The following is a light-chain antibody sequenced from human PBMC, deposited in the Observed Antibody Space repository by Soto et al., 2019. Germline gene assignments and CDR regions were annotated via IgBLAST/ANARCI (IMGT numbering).Light chain of an antibody. Sequence: DIQMTQSPSSLSASVGDIVTITFRASQGISNYLAWYQQKPGKVPKLLIYAASTLQSGVPSRFSGSGSGTEFTLTISSLQPDDFATYYCQQYHSYSTFGQGTKVDIK. J-gene: IGKJ1*01. CDR1: QGISNY. V-gene: IGKV1-27*01. CDR2: AAS. CDR3: QQYHSYST.